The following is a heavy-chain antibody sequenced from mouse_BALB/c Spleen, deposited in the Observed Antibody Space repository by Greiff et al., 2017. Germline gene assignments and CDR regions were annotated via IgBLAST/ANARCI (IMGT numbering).Heavy chain of an antibody. CDR3: AREGVYYYGSSLYYFDY. Sequence: VQLQQSGAELVRPGVSVKISCKGSGYTFTDYAMHWVKQSHAKSLEWIGVISTYYGDASYNQKFKGKATMTVDKSSSTAYMELARLTSEDSAIYYCAREGVYYYGSSLYYFDYWGQGTTLTVSS. V-gene: IGHV1S137*01. CDR1: GYTFTDYA. D-gene: IGHD1-1*01. CDR2: ISTYYGDA. J-gene: IGHJ2*01.